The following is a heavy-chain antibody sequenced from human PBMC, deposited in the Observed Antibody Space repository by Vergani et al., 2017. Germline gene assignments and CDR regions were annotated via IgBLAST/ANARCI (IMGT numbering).Heavy chain of an antibody. CDR2: ISSSSSYI. J-gene: IGHJ5*02. CDR3: ARGGAALKAWFDP. V-gene: IGHV3-21*01. D-gene: IGHD6-6*01. Sequence: EVQLVESGGGLVKPRGSLRLSCAASGFTFSSYNMNWVRQAPGKGLEWVSSISSSSSYIYYADSVKGRFTISRDNSKNTLYLQMNSLRAEDTAVYYCARGGAALKAWFDPWGQGTLVTVSS. CDR1: GFTFSSYN.